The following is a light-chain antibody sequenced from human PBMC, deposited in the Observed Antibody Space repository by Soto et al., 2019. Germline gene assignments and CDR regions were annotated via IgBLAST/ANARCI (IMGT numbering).Light chain of an antibody. V-gene: IGLV6-57*03. CDR3: HSYESNNVV. CDR1: SGSIASNY. J-gene: IGLJ3*02. Sequence: NFMLTQPHCVSESPGKTVIISCTRSSGSIASNYVQWYQQRPGSAPTIVIYEDNQRPSGVPDRFSGSVDSSSNSASLTISGLKTEDEADYYCHSYESNNVVFGGGTKLTVL. CDR2: EDN.